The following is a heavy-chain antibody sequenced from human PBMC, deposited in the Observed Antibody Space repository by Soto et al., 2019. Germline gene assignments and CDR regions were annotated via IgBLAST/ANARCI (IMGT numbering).Heavy chain of an antibody. V-gene: IGHV3-9*01. CDR1: GFTFDDYA. CDR3: AKDHYYGSGSYYHYYYMDV. J-gene: IGHJ6*03. CDR2: ISWNSGSI. Sequence: EVQLVESGGGLVQPGRSLRLSCAASGFTFDDYAMHWVRQAPGKGLEWVSGISWNSGSIGYADSVKGRFTISRDNAKNSLYLQMNSLRAEDTALYYCAKDHYYGSGSYYHYYYMDVWGKGTTVTVSS. D-gene: IGHD3-10*01.